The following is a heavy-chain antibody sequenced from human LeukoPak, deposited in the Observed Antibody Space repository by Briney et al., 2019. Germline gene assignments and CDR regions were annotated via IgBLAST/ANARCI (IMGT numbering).Heavy chain of an antibody. CDR2: IRSKAYGGTT. CDR1: GFTFGDYA. J-gene: IGHJ4*02. CDR3: TRGGDGYNTHFDY. D-gene: IGHD5-24*01. Sequence: GGSLRLSCTASGFTFGDYAMSWVRQAPGKGLEWVGFIRSKAYGGTTEYAASVKGRFTISRDDSKSIAYLQMNSLKTEDTAVYYCTRGGDGYNTHFDYWGQGTLVTVSS. V-gene: IGHV3-49*04.